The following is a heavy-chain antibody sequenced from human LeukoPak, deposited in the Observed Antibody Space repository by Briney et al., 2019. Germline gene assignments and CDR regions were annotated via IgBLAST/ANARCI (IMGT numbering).Heavy chain of an antibody. V-gene: IGHV4-4*07. CDR1: GGSINSYY. Sequence: SETLSLTCTVSGGSINSYYWSWLRQPAGKGLEWIGRINTSGSTKYNSSLKSRVTISLDKSKNQFSLKLSSVTAADTAVYYCAREYCSGGSCYYYYYYMDVWGKGTTVTVSS. J-gene: IGHJ6*03. CDR3: AREYCSGGSCYYYYYYMDV. D-gene: IGHD2-15*01. CDR2: INTSGST.